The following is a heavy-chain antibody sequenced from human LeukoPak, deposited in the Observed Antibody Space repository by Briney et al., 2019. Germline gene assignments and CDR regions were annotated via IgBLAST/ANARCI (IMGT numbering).Heavy chain of an antibody. CDR3: ARESSYYYGSGSYYSHPFDY. D-gene: IGHD3-10*01. Sequence: SSETLSLTCTVSGGSISSYYWSWIRQPPGKGLEWIGYIYYSGSTNYNPSLKSRVTISVDTSKNQFSLKLSSVTAADTAVYYCARESSYYYGSGSYYSHPFDYWGQGTLVTVSS. V-gene: IGHV4-59*01. J-gene: IGHJ4*02. CDR2: IYYSGST. CDR1: GGSISSYY.